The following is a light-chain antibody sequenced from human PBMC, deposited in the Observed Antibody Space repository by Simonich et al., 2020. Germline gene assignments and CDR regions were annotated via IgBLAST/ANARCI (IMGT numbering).Light chain of an antibody. CDR1: SSNIGAGYD. CDR2: GNS. J-gene: IGLJ3*02. CDR3: QSYDSSLSGSV. Sequence: QSALTQPASVSGAPGQRVTISCTGSSSNIGAGYDVHWYQQLPGTAPKLLIYGNSKRPSGVPDLFSGSKSGTSASLAITGLQAEDEADYYCQSYDSSLSGSVFGGGTKLTVL. V-gene: IGLV1-40*01.